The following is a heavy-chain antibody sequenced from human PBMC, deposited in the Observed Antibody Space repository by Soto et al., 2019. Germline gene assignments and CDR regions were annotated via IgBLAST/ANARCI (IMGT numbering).Heavy chain of an antibody. Sequence: GGSLRLSCAASGFSFNNHGMHWVRQAPGKGLEWVAFVWHDGSNKGYADSVKGRFTISRDNSKNTLNLQMNSLRVEDTAVYYCTRAAIRGELLDYWGQGTQVTVSS. V-gene: IGHV3-33*01. D-gene: IGHD1-26*01. CDR1: GFSFNNHG. CDR3: TRAAIRGELLDY. J-gene: IGHJ4*02. CDR2: VWHDGSNK.